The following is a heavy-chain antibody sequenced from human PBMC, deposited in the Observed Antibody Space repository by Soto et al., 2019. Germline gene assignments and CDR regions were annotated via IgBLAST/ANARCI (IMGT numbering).Heavy chain of an antibody. V-gene: IGHV3-66*01. CDR3: ARGVDSHGYGEYYYYCMDV. CDR1: GFGVSNNY. Sequence: EVQLVESGGGLVQPGGSLRLSCAASGFGVSNNYMSWVRQAPGKGLEWVSAINSGGNTYYADSVKGRFTISSDNSKNTVYLQMNRVGAEATAVYYSARGVDSHGYGEYYYYCMDVLGQGTTVTVSS. CDR2: INSGGNT. D-gene: IGHD3-22*01. J-gene: IGHJ6*02.